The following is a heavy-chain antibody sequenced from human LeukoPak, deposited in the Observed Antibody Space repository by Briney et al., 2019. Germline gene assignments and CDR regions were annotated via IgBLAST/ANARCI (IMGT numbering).Heavy chain of an antibody. CDR3: ARDEYGSGSYAMYNWFDP. D-gene: IGHD3-10*01. CDR1: GFTFSSYS. V-gene: IGHV3-21*01. CDR2: ISSSSSYI. J-gene: IGHJ5*02. Sequence: GGSLRLSCAASGFTFSSYSMNWVRQAPGKGLEWVSSISSSSSYIYCADSVKGRFTISRDNAKNSLYLQMNSLRAEDTAVYYCARDEYGSGSYAMYNWFDPWGQGTLVTVSS.